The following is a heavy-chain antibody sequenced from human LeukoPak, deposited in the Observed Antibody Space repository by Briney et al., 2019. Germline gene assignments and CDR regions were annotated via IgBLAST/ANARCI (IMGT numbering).Heavy chain of an antibody. Sequence: PSETLPLTCTVSGASISSYYWSWIRQPAGKGREWIGRIYISGSTNYNPSLKGRVTMSVDTSKKQFSLKLTSVTAAAPAVFYVARHARSSWYFDYWGQGTLHTVSS. V-gene: IGHV4-4*07. D-gene: IGHD6-13*01. CDR2: IYISGST. CDR3: ARHARSSWYFDY. CDR1: GASISSYY. J-gene: IGHJ4*02.